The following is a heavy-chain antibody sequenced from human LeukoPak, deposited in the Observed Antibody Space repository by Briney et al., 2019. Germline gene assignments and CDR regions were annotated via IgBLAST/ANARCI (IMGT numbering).Heavy chain of an antibody. CDR2: MNPNSGNT. Sequence: ASVKVSCKASGYTFTSYDTNWVRQATGQGLEWMGWMNPNSGNTGYAQKFQGRVTITRNTSISTAYMELSSLRSEDTAVYYCARGGPTGTRIHYDDSSGYLSDYWGQGTLVTVSS. CDR3: ARGGPTGTRIHYDDSSGYLSDY. V-gene: IGHV1-8*03. J-gene: IGHJ4*02. D-gene: IGHD3-22*01. CDR1: GYTFTSYD.